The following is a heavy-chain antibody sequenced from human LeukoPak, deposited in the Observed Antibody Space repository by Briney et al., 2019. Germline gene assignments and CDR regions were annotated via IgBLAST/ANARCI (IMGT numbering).Heavy chain of an antibody. D-gene: IGHD3-10*01. J-gene: IGHJ4*02. CDR2: VYHTGNT. V-gene: IGHV4-59*03. CDR1: GGSIRNYY. Sequence: SETLSLTCTVSGGSIRNYYWSWIRQPPGKGLEWIGYVYHTGNTKYNPSLESRATISIDTSKNQFPLQLSSVTAADSAVYYCAKSDGSGSYFDYWGQGTLVTVS. CDR3: AKSDGSGSYFDY.